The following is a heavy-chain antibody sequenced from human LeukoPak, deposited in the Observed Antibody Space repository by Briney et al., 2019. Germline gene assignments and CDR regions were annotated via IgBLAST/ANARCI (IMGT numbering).Heavy chain of an antibody. CDR3: ARGLGGSSSSYYYYMDV. D-gene: IGHD6-13*01. CDR2: MNPNSGNT. J-gene: IGHJ6*03. CDR1: GYTFTSYD. V-gene: IGHV1-8*03. Sequence: GASVKVSCKASGYTFTSYDINWVRQATGQGLEWMGWMNPNSGNTGYAQKFQGRVTTTRNTSISTAYMELSSLRSEDTAVYYCARGLGGSSSSYYYYMDVWGKGTTVTVSS.